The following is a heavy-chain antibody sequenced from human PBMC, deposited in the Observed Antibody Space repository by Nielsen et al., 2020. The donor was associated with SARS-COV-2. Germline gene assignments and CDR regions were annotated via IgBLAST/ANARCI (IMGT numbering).Heavy chain of an antibody. V-gene: IGHV7-4-1*02. CDR3: ARDGTATTLGTFDH. Sequence: WVRQAPGQGLEWLGWINTDTGDPTYAQGFTGRFVFSLDTSVSTSYLEIKNLKTEDTAVYFCARDGTATTLGTFDHWGQGSLVIVSS. D-gene: IGHD1-1*01. CDR2: INTDTGDP. J-gene: IGHJ4*02.